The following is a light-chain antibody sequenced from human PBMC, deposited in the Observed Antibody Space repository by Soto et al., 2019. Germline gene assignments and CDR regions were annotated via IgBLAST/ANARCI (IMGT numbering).Light chain of an antibody. Sequence: QSALTQPASVSGSPGQSITISCTGTSSDVGGYNSVSWYQQHPGKAPKLMLIDVTNRPSGVSNRFSGSKSGNTASLTISGLQAEDEADYYCSSYTSNSTLFAGGTQLPVL. CDR3: SSYTSNSTL. J-gene: IGLJ3*02. CDR1: SSDVGGYNS. V-gene: IGLV2-14*03. CDR2: DVT.